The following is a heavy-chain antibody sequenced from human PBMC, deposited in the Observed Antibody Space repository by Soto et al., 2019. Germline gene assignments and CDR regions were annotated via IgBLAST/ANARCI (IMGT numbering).Heavy chain of an antibody. CDR2: IIPVFRTS. V-gene: IGHV1-69*18. Sequence: QVQLVQSGAEVKKPGSSVKVSCSASGVTFSSYAFTWVRQAPGQGLEWMGNIIPVFRTSTYAQRFQGRLTISADESPNTVYMDLSSLRSEATAFYFCAKEGSWDGGGGESWGQGTLVIVSS. D-gene: IGHD1-26*01. J-gene: IGHJ4*02. CDR1: GVTFSSYA. CDR3: AKEGSWDGGGGES.